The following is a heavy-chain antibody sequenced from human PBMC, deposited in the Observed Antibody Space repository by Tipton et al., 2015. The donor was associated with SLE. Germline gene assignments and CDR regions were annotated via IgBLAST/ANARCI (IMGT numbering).Heavy chain of an antibody. CDR3: ARPGGSYYGFDY. V-gene: IGHV4-4*08. J-gene: IGHJ4*02. CDR1: GGSISSYY. D-gene: IGHD1-26*01. CDR2: IYTSGST. Sequence: TLSLTCTVSGGSISSYYWSWIRQPPGKGLEWIGYIYTSGSTNYNPSLKSRVTIFVDTSKNQFSLKLSSVTAADTAVYYCARPGGSYYGFDYWGQGTLVTVSS.